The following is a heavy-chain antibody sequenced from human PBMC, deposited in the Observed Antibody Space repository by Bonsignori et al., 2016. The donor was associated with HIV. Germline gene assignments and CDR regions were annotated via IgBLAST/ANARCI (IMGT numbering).Heavy chain of an antibody. Sequence: QVQLVQSGTAVKKPGSSVKVSCKASGDTSKTYVISWLRQAPGQGLEWLGGVNLVFGTTTYARNFQGRVTITAGGDMVLSGLKSEDTAMYFCARGGFCTGETCFSGEAGEVGGWFDPWGQGTLVIVSS. CDR1: GDTSKTYV. J-gene: IGHJ5*02. CDR3: ARGGFCTGETCFSGEAGEVGGWFDP. CDR2: VNLVFGTT. V-gene: IGHV1-69*01. D-gene: IGHD2-8*02.